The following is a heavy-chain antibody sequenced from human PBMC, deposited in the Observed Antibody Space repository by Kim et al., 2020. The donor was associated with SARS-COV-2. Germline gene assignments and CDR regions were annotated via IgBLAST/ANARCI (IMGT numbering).Heavy chain of an antibody. J-gene: IGHJ6*02. CDR3: ARRSPYCSSTSCYPEDYYYYGMDV. D-gene: IGHD2-2*01. CDR2: IYPGDSDT. Sequence: GESLKISCKGSGYSFTSYWIGWVRQMPGKGLEWMGIIYPGDSDTRYSPSFQGQVTISADKSISTAYLQWSSLKASDTAMYYCARRSPYCSSTSCYPEDYYYYGMDVWGQGTTVTVSS. CDR1: GYSFTSYW. V-gene: IGHV5-51*01.